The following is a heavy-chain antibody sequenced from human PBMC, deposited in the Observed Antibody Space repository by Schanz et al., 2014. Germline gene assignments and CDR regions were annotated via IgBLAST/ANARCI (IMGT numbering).Heavy chain of an antibody. CDR1: GFSFSSYA. Sequence: EVQLLESGGGLVEPGGSLRLSCAASGFSFSSYAMGWVRQARGKGLEWVSAMNESHSTIYYADSVRGRFTISRDNAENTLYLQMNSLRAGDAAVYYCARGLIAAAGGAFDYWGQGTLVAGSA. J-gene: IGHJ4*02. V-gene: IGHV3-23*01. D-gene: IGHD6-13*01. CDR2: MNESHSTI. CDR3: ARGLIAAAGGAFDY.